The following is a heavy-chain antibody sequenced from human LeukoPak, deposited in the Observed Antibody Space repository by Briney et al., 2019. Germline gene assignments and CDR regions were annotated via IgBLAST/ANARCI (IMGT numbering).Heavy chain of an antibody. V-gene: IGHV4-34*01. J-gene: IGHJ5*02. CDR1: GGSLNGYY. CDR3: ARSADIVATMRYWFDP. D-gene: IGHD5-12*01. Sequence: PSETLSLTCAVYGGSLNGYYWNWMRQPPGKGLEWIGEITHSGSTNYNPSLKSRVTISVGTSKNQFSLKLSSVTAADTAVYYCARSADIVATMRYWFDPWGQGTLVTVSS. CDR2: ITHSGST.